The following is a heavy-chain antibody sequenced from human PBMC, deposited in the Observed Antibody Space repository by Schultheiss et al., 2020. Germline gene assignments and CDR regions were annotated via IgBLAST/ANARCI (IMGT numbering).Heavy chain of an antibody. V-gene: IGHV4-59*01. CDR1: GGSISSYY. CDR2: IYYSGST. Sequence: SETLSLTCTVSGGSISSYYWSWIRQPPGKGLEWIGYIYYSGSTNYNPSLKNRVTISVDTSKNQFSLKLSSVTAADTAVYYCARAPSYSGAYYYYGMDVWGQGTTVTVSS. J-gene: IGHJ6*02. CDR3: ARAPSYSGAYYYYGMDV. D-gene: IGHD1-26*01.